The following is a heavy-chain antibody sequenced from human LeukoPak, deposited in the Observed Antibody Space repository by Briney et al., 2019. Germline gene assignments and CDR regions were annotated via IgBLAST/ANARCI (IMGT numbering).Heavy chain of an antibody. V-gene: IGHV3-21*01. J-gene: IGHJ4*02. D-gene: IGHD6-6*01. CDR1: GFTFSSYE. CDR2: ISSSSSYI. CDR3: ARSKGAYSSSSGGDY. Sequence: GGSLRLSCAASGFTFSSYEMNWVRQAPGKGLEWVSSISSSSSYIYYADSVKGRFTISRDNAKNSLYLQMNSLRAEDTAVYYCARSKGAYSSSSGGDYWGQGTLVTVSS.